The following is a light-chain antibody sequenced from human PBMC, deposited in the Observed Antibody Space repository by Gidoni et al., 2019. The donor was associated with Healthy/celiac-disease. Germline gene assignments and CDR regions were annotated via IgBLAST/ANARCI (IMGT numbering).Light chain of an antibody. J-gene: IGKJ1*01. Sequence: ETVLTQSPGTLSLSPGERATLSCRASQSVSSSYLAWYQQTPGQAPRLLIYGASSRATGLPDRFSGSGSGTDFTLTISRLEPEDFAVYYCQQYRSSPLTFGQGTKVEIK. CDR2: GAS. CDR3: QQYRSSPLT. CDR1: QSVSSSY. V-gene: IGKV3-20*01.